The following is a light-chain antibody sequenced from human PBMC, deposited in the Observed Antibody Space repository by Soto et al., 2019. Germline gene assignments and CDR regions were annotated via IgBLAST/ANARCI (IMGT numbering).Light chain of an antibody. Sequence: QSALTQSASVSGSPGQSITISCTGTSSDVGGYNYVSWYQQHPGKAPKLIIYDVSNRPSGVSTRFSGSKSGNTASLTISGLXAEDEADYSCSSYTSTNSWVFGGGTXXTVL. CDR3: SSYTSTNSWV. J-gene: IGLJ3*02. CDR1: SSDVGGYNY. CDR2: DVS. V-gene: IGLV2-14*01.